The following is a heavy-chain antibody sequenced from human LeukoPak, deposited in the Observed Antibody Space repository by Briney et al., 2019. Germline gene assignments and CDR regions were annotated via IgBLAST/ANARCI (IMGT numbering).Heavy chain of an antibody. Sequence: GGSLRHSCAASGFTFSSYGMHWVRQAPGKGLEWVAFIRYDGSNKNYADSVKGRFTISRDNSKNTLYLQMNSLRTEDTAVYYCAKDLLMWHNDFGNSFDYWGQGTLVTVSS. D-gene: IGHD4-17*01. V-gene: IGHV3-30*02. CDR3: AKDLLMWHNDFGNSFDY. CDR1: GFTFSSYG. CDR2: IRYDGSNK. J-gene: IGHJ4*02.